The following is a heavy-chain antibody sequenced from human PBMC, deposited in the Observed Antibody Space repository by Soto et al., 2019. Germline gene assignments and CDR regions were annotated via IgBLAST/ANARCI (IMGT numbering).Heavy chain of an antibody. CDR1: GDSIGSYF. Sequence: PSETLSLTCTVSGDSIGSYFWSWIRQPPGKGLEWIGYIYYGVTTNYNPSLRSRPAISVDTSKSQLSLNLGSVTAADTAVYYCARALWGLSYYYGMDVWGKGTPVTVSS. V-gene: IGHV4-59*01. J-gene: IGHJ6*04. CDR3: ARALWGLSYYYGMDV. CDR2: IYYGVTT. D-gene: IGHD3-10*01.